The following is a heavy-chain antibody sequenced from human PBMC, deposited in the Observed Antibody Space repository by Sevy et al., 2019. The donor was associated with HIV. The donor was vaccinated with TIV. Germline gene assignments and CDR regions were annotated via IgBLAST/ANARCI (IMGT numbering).Heavy chain of an antibody. CDR1: GFTFSSYW. D-gene: IGHD7-27*01. Sequence: GGSLRLSCAASGFTFSSYWMSWVRQAPGKGLEWVANIKQDGSEKYYVDSVKGRFTISRDNAKNSLYLQMNSLGAEDTAVYYCARNWGYSYYYMDVWGKGTTVTVSS. CDR2: IKQDGSEK. V-gene: IGHV3-7*03. J-gene: IGHJ6*03. CDR3: ARNWGYSYYYMDV.